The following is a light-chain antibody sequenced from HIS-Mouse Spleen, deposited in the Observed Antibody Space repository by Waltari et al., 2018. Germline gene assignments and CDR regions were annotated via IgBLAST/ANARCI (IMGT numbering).Light chain of an antibody. CDR2: EGT. J-gene: IGLJ3*02. CDR1: SSDVGSSNH. CDR3: CSYAGSSTLV. Sequence: QSALTQPAPVSGPPGQSITIPCTGTSSDVGSSNHVSWYQQHPGKAPKLLIYEGTKRPSGVSNRFSGSKSGNTASLTISGLQAEDEADYYCCSYAGSSTLVFGGGTKLTVL. V-gene: IGLV2-23*01.